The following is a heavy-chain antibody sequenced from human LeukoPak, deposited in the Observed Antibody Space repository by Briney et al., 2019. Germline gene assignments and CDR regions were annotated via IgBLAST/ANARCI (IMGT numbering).Heavy chain of an antibody. Sequence: GRSLRLSCAASRFTFSSYGMHWVRQAPGKGLEWVAVISYDGSNKYYADSVKGRFTISRDNSKNTLYLQMNSLRAEDTAVYYCARAVGYYDILTGYLDYWGQGTLVTVSS. CDR1: RFTFSSYG. CDR3: ARAVGYYDILTGYLDY. J-gene: IGHJ4*02. D-gene: IGHD3-9*01. V-gene: IGHV3-30*03. CDR2: ISYDGSNK.